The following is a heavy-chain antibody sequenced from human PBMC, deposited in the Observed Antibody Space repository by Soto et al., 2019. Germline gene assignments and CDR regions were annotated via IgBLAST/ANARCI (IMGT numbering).Heavy chain of an antibody. D-gene: IGHD6-19*01. CDR3: AREGYSSGTGNHPH. Sequence: QVQLVESGGGVVQPGRSLRLSCAASGFTFSSYGMHWVRQAPGKGLEWVALIWYDGSNEYYVDSVKGRFTISRDNSKKQLFLQRNSLRDDDTAMYYCAREGYSSGTGNHPHWGPGNLVTVSS. J-gene: IGHJ1*01. V-gene: IGHV3-33*01. CDR2: IWYDGSNE. CDR1: GFTFSSYG.